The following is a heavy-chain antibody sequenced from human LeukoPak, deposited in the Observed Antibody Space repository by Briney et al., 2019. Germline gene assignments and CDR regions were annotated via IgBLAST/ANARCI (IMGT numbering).Heavy chain of an antibody. Sequence: PSETLSLTCTVSGGSVSSSSYYWSWIRQPPGKGLEWIGVINHSGSTNYNPSLKSRVTISVDTSKNQFSLKLSSVTAADTAVYYCARGAYYGSGSPTQNWFDPWGQGTLVTVSS. V-gene: IGHV4-39*07. CDR1: GGSVSSSSYY. CDR3: ARGAYYGSGSPTQNWFDP. CDR2: INHSGST. D-gene: IGHD3-10*01. J-gene: IGHJ5*02.